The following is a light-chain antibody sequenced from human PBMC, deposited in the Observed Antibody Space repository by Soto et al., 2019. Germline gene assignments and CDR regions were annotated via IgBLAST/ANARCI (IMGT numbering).Light chain of an antibody. CDR1: SGHNSNI. V-gene: IGLV4-60*02. J-gene: IGLJ2*01. CDR3: ATWDSNTQV. Sequence: QAVVTQSSSVSASLGSSVKLTCTLSSGHNSNIIAWHQQQQGKAPPSLMKLEGSGSYNKGSGVPDLFSGSSSRADRYLTFSSHRVEEEADYYCATWDSNTQVFGGGTKLTVL. CDR2: LEGSGSY.